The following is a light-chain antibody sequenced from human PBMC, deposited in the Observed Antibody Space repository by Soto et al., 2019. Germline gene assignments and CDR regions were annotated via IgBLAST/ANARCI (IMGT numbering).Light chain of an antibody. V-gene: IGKV3-15*01. CDR1: QSVSSN. CDR2: GAS. CDR3: QQYYNWPRT. Sequence: EIVMTQSPATLSVSPGERATLSCMASQSVSSNLAWYQQKPGQAPRLLIYGASTRATGIPARFSGSGSGTEFTLTINSLQPEDFAVYYCQQYYNWPRTFGQGTKVDIK. J-gene: IGKJ1*01.